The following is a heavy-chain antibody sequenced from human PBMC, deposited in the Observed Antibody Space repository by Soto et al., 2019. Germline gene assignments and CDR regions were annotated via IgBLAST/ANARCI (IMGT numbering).Heavy chain of an antibody. CDR1: GGSISSYY. Sequence: PSETLSLTCTVSGGSISSYYWSWIRQPPGKGLEWIGYIYYSGSTNYNPSLKSRVTISVDTSKNQFSLKLSSVTAADTAVYYCAREVPCSGGSCYSAYWGQGTLVTVSS. J-gene: IGHJ4*02. CDR2: IYYSGST. CDR3: AREVPCSGGSCYSAY. V-gene: IGHV4-59*01. D-gene: IGHD2-15*01.